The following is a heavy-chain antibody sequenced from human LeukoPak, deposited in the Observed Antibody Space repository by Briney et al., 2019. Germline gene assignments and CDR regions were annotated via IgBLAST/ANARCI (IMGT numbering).Heavy chain of an antibody. CDR2: IVSNGDST. V-gene: IGHV3-64D*09. D-gene: IGHD3-22*01. CDR1: GFTFSRYG. J-gene: IGHJ6*02. CDR3: VNPGWYYDSSGYLYYYGMDV. Sequence: PGGSLRLSCSASGFTFSRYGMHWVRQAPGKGLEYVSAIVSNGDSTYYADSVKGRFTISRDNAKNTLYLQMSSLRPDDTAVYYCVNPGWYYDSSGYLYYYGMDVWGQGTTVTVSS.